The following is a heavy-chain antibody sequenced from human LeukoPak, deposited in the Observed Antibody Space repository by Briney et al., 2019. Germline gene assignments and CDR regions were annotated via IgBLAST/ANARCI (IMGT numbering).Heavy chain of an antibody. V-gene: IGHV1-8*01. Sequence: ASAKVSCKASGYTFTSYDINWVRQATGQGLEWMGWMNSNSGNTGYAQKFQGRVTMTRNTSISTAYMELSSLRSEDTAVYYCARDTYYYDSSGYPDNAFDIWGQGTMVTASS. J-gene: IGHJ3*02. CDR1: GYTFTSYD. CDR3: ARDTYYYDSSGYPDNAFDI. D-gene: IGHD3-22*01. CDR2: MNSNSGNT.